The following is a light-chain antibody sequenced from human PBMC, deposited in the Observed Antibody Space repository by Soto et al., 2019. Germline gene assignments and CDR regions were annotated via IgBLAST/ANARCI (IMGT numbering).Light chain of an antibody. V-gene: IGKV3-11*01. J-gene: IGKJ2*01. CDR1: QSISSY. Sequence: EVVLTQSPATLSLSPGERATLSCRASQSISSYLAWFHQKPGQAPRLLIYDASNRATGIPARFSGSGSGTDFTLTISRLEPEDFALYYCQQRSNWPSYTFGQGTKLEIK. CDR2: DAS. CDR3: QQRSNWPSYT.